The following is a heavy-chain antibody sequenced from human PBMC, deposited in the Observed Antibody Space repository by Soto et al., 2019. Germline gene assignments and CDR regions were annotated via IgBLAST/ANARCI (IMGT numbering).Heavy chain of an antibody. Sequence: SETLSLTCSVSDASVSSGGYFWIWIRQHPGEGLEWIGYIYNSGNTYYNPSLKSRVTISVDTSKNQFSLNLGSVTAADTAVYYCAGLLRGFYWFDPWGQGTLVTVSS. V-gene: IGHV4-31*03. J-gene: IGHJ5*01. CDR3: AGLLRGFYWFDP. CDR2: IYNSGNT. D-gene: IGHD3-10*01. CDR1: DASVSSGGYF.